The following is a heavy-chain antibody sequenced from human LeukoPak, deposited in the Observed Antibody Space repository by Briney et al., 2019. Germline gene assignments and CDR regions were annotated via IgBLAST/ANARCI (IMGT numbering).Heavy chain of an antibody. Sequence: SETLSLTCTVSGGSISSGSYYWSWIRQPAGKGLEWIGRIYTSGSTNYNPSLKSRVTISVDTSKNQFSLKLSSVTAADTAVYYCAREGNYVDFDYWGQGTLATVSS. J-gene: IGHJ4*02. CDR1: GGSISSGSYY. V-gene: IGHV4-61*02. CDR2: IYTSGST. D-gene: IGHD1-7*01. CDR3: AREGNYVDFDY.